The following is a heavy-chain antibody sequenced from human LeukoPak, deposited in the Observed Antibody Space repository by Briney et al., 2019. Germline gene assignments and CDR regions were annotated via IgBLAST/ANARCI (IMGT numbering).Heavy chain of an antibody. Sequence: SQTLSLTCTVSGGSISSGGYYWSWIRQHPGKGLEWIGYIYYSGSTYYNPSLKSRVTISVDTSKNQFSLKLSSVTAADTAVYYCARDRGQLGGSGRFPWGFDPWGQGTLVTVSS. CDR1: GGSISSGGYY. D-gene: IGHD3-10*01. CDR2: IYYSGST. CDR3: ARDRGQLGGSGRFPWGFDP. J-gene: IGHJ5*02. V-gene: IGHV4-31*03.